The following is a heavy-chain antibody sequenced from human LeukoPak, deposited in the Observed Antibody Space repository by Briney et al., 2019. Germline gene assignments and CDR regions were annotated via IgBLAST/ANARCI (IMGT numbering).Heavy chain of an antibody. D-gene: IGHD5-12*01. Sequence: PGGSLRLSCAASRFTFSSYGMSWVRQAPGKGLEWVSTISNSGGSTYYADSVKGRFPISRDNSRNTLYLQMNSLRAEDTAVYYCARDLLRDGYSGYAGVFDHWGEGTVDSVP. CDR2: ISNSGGST. CDR1: RFTFSSYG. V-gene: IGHV3-23*01. CDR3: ARDLLRDGYSGYAGVFDH. J-gene: IGHJ4*02.